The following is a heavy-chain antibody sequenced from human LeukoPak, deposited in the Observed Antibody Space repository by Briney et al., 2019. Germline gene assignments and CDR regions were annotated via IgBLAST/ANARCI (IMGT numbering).Heavy chain of an antibody. J-gene: IGHJ6*02. Sequence: SETLSLTCTVFGDSIISSSHYWGWIRQPPGRGLEWIGSIYYSGSTHFNPSLQSRVTMSVDASKNQFSLKLSSVTAADTAGYYCARHWTGYYYYGMDVWGQGTTVTVSS. CDR2: IYYSGST. D-gene: IGHD3/OR15-3a*01. CDR3: ARHWTGYYYYGMDV. CDR1: GDSIISSSHY. V-gene: IGHV4-39*01.